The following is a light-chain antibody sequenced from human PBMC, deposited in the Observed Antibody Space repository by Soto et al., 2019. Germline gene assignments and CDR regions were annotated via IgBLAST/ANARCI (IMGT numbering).Light chain of an antibody. CDR3: QQYGSSPPYN. J-gene: IGKJ2*01. CDR2: GAS. V-gene: IGKV3-20*01. CDR1: QSVSSSS. Sequence: EIVLTQSPGTLSLSPGERATISCSASQSVSSSSLAWYQQKPGQAPRLLISGASSRATGIPDRFSGSGSVIDFTLTISRLEPEGFAVYYCQQYGSSPPYNFGQGTQLEIK.